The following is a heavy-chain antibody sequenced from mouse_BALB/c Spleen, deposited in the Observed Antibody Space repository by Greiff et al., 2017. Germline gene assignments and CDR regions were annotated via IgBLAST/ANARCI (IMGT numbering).Heavy chain of an antibody. Sequence: PEQGLEWIGWIDPENGNTIYDPKFQGKASITADTSSNTAYLQLSSLTSEDTAVYYCAKGTVVATGWGQGTTLTVSS. CDR3: AKGTVVATG. CDR2: IDPENGNT. J-gene: IGHJ2*01. V-gene: IGHV14-1*02. D-gene: IGHD1-1*01.